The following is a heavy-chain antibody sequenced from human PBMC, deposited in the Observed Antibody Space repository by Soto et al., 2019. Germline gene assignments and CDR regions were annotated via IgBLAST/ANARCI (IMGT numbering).Heavy chain of an antibody. Sequence: GASVKVSCKASGYTFASYAMHWVRQAPGQRLEWMGWINAGNGNTKYSQKFQGRVTITRDTSASTAYMELSSLRSEDTAVYYCARDNSLEWGTHDYWDQGTLVTVSS. J-gene: IGHJ4*02. D-gene: IGHD3-3*01. CDR1: GYTFASYA. V-gene: IGHV1-3*01. CDR3: ARDNSLEWGTHDY. CDR2: INAGNGNT.